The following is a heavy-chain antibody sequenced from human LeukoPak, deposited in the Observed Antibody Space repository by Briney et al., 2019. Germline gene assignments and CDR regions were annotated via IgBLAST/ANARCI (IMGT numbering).Heavy chain of an antibody. D-gene: IGHD5-24*01. CDR3: TRSRRDGYGFDY. CDR2: IRSKANSYAT. CDR1: GFTFSGSA. J-gene: IGHJ4*02. V-gene: IGHV3-73*01. Sequence: GGSLRLSCAASGFTFSGSAMHWVRQASGKGLEWVGRIRSKANSYATAYAASVKGRFTISRDDSKNTAYLQMNSLKTEDTAVYYCTRSRRDGYGFDYWGQGTLVTVSS.